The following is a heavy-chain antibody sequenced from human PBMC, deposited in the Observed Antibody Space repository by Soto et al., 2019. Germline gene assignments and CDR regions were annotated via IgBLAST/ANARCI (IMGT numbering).Heavy chain of an antibody. J-gene: IGHJ4*02. D-gene: IGHD4-4*01. V-gene: IGHV4-39*01. CDR2: VYKSGST. Sequence: QLRLRESGPGLVKPSETLSLTCSVSGDSITNTTYYWDWIRQPPGKGLEWLGSVYKSGSTYYNPSLKSRVTVSVGTAKNQFSLELDSVTAADTAVYYCASQRDGYSIDYWAQGSLVTVSS. CDR3: ASQRDGYSIDY. CDR1: GDSITNTTYY.